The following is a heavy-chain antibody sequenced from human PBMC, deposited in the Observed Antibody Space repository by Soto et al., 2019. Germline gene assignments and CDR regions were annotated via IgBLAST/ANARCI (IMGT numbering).Heavy chain of an antibody. CDR3: ASGRSGFAYDFWSGWPALGY. V-gene: IGHV3-48*03. D-gene: IGHD3-3*01. CDR1: GFTFSSYE. J-gene: IGHJ4*02. Sequence: PGGSLRLSCAASGFTFSSYEMNWVRQAPGKGLEWVSYISSSGSTIYYADSVKGRFTISRDNAKNSLYLQMNSLRAEDTAVYYCASGRSGFAYDFWSGWPALGYWGQGTLVTVSS. CDR2: ISSSGSTI.